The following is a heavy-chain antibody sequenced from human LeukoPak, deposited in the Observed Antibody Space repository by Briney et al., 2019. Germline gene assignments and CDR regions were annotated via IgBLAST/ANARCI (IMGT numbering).Heavy chain of an antibody. Sequence: SGTLSLTCAVSGAFIDSNNWWSWVRLTPGKGLEWIGSIYYSGSTYYNPSLKSRVTISVDTSKIQFSLKLSSVTAADTAVYYCARRTSSSGAFDYWGQGTLVTVSS. CDR1: GAFIDSNNW. CDR3: ARRTSSSGAFDY. J-gene: IGHJ4*02. D-gene: IGHD6-6*01. V-gene: IGHV4-4*02. CDR2: IYYSGST.